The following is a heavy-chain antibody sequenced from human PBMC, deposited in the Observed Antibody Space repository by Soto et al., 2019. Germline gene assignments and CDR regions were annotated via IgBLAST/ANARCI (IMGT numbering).Heavy chain of an antibody. Sequence: QVQLVQSGAEVKKPGSSVKVSCKASGGTFSSYAISWVRQAPGQGLEWMGGIIPIFGTANYAQKFQGRVTITTDESTSTAYMELSSLRSEETAVYHCTASTTMIVVVSEYHFDCWGQGTLVTVYS. J-gene: IGHJ4*02. D-gene: IGHD3-22*01. V-gene: IGHV1-69*01. CDR2: IIPIFGTA. CDR3: TASTTMIVVVSEYHFDC. CDR1: GGTFSSYA.